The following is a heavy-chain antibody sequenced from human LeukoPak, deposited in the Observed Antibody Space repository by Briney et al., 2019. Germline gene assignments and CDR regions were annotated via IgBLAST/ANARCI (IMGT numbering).Heavy chain of an antibody. CDR2: INIDGSST. V-gene: IGHV3-74*01. J-gene: IGHJ4*02. D-gene: IGHD3-10*01. Sequence: GGSLRLSCAVSGFTFSNYWMHWVRQALGKGLVWVSRINIDGSSTSYADSVKGRFTISRDNAKNTLYLQMNSLRAEDTAVYYCARESGSGSQIDYWGQGTLVTVSS. CDR3: ARESGSGSQIDY. CDR1: GFTFSNYW.